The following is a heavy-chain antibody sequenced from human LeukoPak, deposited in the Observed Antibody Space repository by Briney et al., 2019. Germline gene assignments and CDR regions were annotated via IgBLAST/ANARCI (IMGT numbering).Heavy chain of an antibody. CDR3: ARAGGSIAAAYFDY. D-gene: IGHD6-13*01. CDR1: GFTFSSYG. CDR2: IWYDGSNK. V-gene: IGHV3-33*08. Sequence: GGSLRLSCAASGFTFSSYGMHWVRQAPGKGLEWVAVIWYDGSNKYYADSVKGRFTISRDNSKNTLYLQMNSLRAEDTAVYYCARAGGSIAAAYFDYWGQGTLVTVSS. J-gene: IGHJ4*02.